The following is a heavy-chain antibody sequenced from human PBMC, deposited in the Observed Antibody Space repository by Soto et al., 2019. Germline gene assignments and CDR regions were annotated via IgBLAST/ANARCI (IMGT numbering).Heavy chain of an antibody. CDR3: TSTAAASYYYYGMDV. D-gene: IGHD6-13*01. J-gene: IGHJ6*02. CDR2: IYYSGST. CDR1: GGSISSYY. Sequence: QVQLQESGPGLVKPSETLSLTCTVSGGSISSYYWSWIRQPPGKGLEWIGYIYYSGSTNYNPSLKSRVTISVDTSKIQFSLKLSSVTAADTVVYYCTSTAAASYYYYGMDVWGQGTTVTVSS. V-gene: IGHV4-59*01.